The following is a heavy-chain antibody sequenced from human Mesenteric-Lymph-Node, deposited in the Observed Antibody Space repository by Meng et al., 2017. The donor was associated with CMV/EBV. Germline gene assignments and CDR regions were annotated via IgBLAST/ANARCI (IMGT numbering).Heavy chain of an antibody. J-gene: IGHJ4*02. V-gene: IGHV4-34*01. Sequence: TSALTISFMGASFSGDNGTGTRGPPGKARVCVGEINHRGSPNYNPSLKSRGTISVEKSKNQFSLKLSSVTAGDTAVYYWARHQRWLKSEGGFNYWGQGTLVTVSS. CDR1: GASFSGDN. CDR2: INHRGSP. D-gene: IGHD4-23*01. CDR3: ARHQRWLKSEGGFNY.